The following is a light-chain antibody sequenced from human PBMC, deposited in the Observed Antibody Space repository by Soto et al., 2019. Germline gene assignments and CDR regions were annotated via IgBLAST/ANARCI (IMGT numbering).Light chain of an antibody. V-gene: IGKV3-20*01. Sequence: IVLTQSPGTLSLSPGERATLSCRASQSVSSDSLAWYQQKPGQAPRLLIYGASSRATGIPDRFSGSGSGTDFTLTISRLEPEDFVVYYCQQHANSPITFGQGTRLEIK. CDR1: QSVSSDS. CDR3: QQHANSPIT. CDR2: GAS. J-gene: IGKJ5*01.